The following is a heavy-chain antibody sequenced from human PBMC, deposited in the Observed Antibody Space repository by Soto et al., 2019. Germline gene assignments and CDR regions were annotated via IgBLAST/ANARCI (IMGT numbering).Heavy chain of an antibody. CDR3: ARVPSSLGNYYYYGMDV. V-gene: IGHV3-48*04. CDR1: EFPSTTYC. D-gene: IGHD6-19*01. Sequence: HPGGPLRLSFEASEFPSTTYCLPWVPQPPGKGLEWVSYISSSSSTIYYADSVKGRFTISRDNAKNTLYLQMNSLRAEDTAVYYCARVPSSLGNYYYYGMDVWGQGTTVTVSS. CDR2: ISSSSSTI. J-gene: IGHJ6*02.